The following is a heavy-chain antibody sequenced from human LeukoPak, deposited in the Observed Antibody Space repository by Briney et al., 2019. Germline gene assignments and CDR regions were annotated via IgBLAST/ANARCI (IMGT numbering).Heavy chain of an antibody. D-gene: IGHD3-22*01. CDR3: ARAAVDSSGYLFRHYFDY. CDR2: IYYSGST. Sequence: SETLSLTCTVSGGSISNYYWSWIRQPPGKGLEWIGYIYYSGSTNYNPSLKSRVTISVDTSKNQFSLKLSSVTAADTAVYYCARAAVDSSGYLFRHYFDYWGQGTLVTVSS. V-gene: IGHV4-59*01. J-gene: IGHJ4*02. CDR1: GGSISNYY.